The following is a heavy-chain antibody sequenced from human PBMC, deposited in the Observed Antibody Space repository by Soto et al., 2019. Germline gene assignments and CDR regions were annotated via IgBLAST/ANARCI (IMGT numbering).Heavy chain of an antibody. CDR3: AKEAAVPLFDY. J-gene: IGHJ4*02. CDR1: GFTFSSYG. Sequence: GGSLRLSCAASGFTFSSYGIHWVRQAPGKGLEWVAVISYDGSNKYYADSVKGRFTISRDNSKNTLYLQMNSLRAEDTAVYYCAKEAAVPLFDYWGQGTLVTVSS. D-gene: IGHD6-13*01. V-gene: IGHV3-30*18. CDR2: ISYDGSNK.